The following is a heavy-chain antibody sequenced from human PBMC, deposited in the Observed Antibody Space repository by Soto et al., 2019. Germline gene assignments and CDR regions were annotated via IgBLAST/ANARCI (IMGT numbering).Heavy chain of an antibody. J-gene: IGHJ4*02. Sequence: QVQLVESGGGVVQSGGSLRLSCGGSGFIFSRYGMHWVRQAPGKGLEWVTGISYDGGERFYADSVKGRFTISRDNSKNRLDLHTSSLRPEDTAVYYCARDLPLYCRGDCNFDFWGQGTLVNVSS. CDR1: GFIFSRYG. CDR3: ARDLPLYCRGDCNFDF. D-gene: IGHD2-21*02. CDR2: ISYDGGER. V-gene: IGHV3-30*03.